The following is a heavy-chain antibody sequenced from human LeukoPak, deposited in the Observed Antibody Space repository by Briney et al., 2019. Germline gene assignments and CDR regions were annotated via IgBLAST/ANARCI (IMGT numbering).Heavy chain of an antibody. CDR3: ARDRVGATDYFDY. Sequence: PGGSLRLSCAASGCTFSSYAMHWVRQAPGKGLEWVAVISYDGSNKYYADSVKGRFTISRDNSKNTLYLQMNSLRAEDTAVYYCARDRVGATDYFDYWGQGTLVTVSS. CDR2: ISYDGSNK. D-gene: IGHD1-26*01. CDR1: GCTFSSYA. J-gene: IGHJ4*02. V-gene: IGHV3-30-3*01.